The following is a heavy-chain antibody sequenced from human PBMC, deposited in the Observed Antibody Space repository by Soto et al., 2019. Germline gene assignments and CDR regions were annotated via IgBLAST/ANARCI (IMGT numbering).Heavy chain of an antibody. Sequence: TSETLSLTCTVSCGSISSYYWSWIRQPPGKGLEWIGYIYYSGSTNYNPSLKSRVTISVDTSKNQFSLKLSSVTAADTAVYYCASMTTVYNWFDPWGQGTLVTVSS. V-gene: IGHV4-59*01. CDR2: IYYSGST. CDR1: CGSISSYY. D-gene: IGHD4-4*01. CDR3: ASMTTVYNWFDP. J-gene: IGHJ5*02.